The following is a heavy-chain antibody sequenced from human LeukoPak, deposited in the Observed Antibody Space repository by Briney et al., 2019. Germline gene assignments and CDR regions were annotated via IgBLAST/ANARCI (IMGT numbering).Heavy chain of an antibody. Sequence: SETLSLTCTVSGGSISSYYWSWIRQPAGKGLEWIGRIYTSGSTNYNPSLKSRVTMSVDTSKNQFSLKLSSVTAADTAVYYCARRQAFYCSSTSCYNGYMDVWGKGTTVTVSS. J-gene: IGHJ6*03. CDR1: GGSISSYY. D-gene: IGHD2-2*02. CDR2: IYTSGST. V-gene: IGHV4-4*07. CDR3: ARRQAFYCSSTSCYNGYMDV.